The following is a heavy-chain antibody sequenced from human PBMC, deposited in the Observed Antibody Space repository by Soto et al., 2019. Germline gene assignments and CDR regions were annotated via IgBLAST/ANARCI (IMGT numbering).Heavy chain of an antibody. CDR2: IYYSGST. D-gene: IGHD1-20*01. V-gene: IGHV4-59*01. J-gene: IGHJ4*02. CDR3: AREITGKFPN. Sequence: SETLSLTCTVSGGSIDSYYWSWIRQPPGKGLEWIGYIYYSGSTNYNPSLKSRVTISVDTSKNQFSLKLNSVTAADTAVYYCAREITGKFPNRGQRSLVPVSS. CDR1: GGSIDSYY.